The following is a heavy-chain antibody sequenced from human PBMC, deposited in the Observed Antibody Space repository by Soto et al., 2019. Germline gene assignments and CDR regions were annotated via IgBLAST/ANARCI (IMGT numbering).Heavy chain of an antibody. CDR2: INAGNGNT. J-gene: IGHJ6*02. Sequence: AAVKVSGKGTRYTFTSYSIHWVRQSRGQRLEWMGWINAGNGNTKYSQKFQGRVTITRDTSASTAYMELSSLRSEDTAVYYCARDYTGYYYGTDVWGQGTTVPVSS. CDR3: ARDYTGYYYGTDV. V-gene: IGHV1-3*01. D-gene: IGHD1-1*01. CDR1: RYTFTSYS.